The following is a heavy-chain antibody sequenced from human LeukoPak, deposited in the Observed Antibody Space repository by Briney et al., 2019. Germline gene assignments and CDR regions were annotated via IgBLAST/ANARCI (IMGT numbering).Heavy chain of an antibody. CDR1: GGSITSYY. J-gene: IGHJ5*02. D-gene: IGHD3-22*01. CDR2: IYYSGST. Sequence: SETLSLTCTVSGGSITSYYWHWIRQPPGKGLEWIGYIYYSGSTNYNPSLKSRVTISVDTSKNQFSLKLSSVTAADTAVYYCARFCNYYDSSGYYYGFDPWGQGTLVTVSS. CDR3: ARFCNYYDSSGYYYGFDP. V-gene: IGHV4-59*01.